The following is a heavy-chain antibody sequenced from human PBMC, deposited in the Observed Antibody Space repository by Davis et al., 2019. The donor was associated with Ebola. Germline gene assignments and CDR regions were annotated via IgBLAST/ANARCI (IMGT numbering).Heavy chain of an antibody. CDR3: ARDPFEYYYYYGMDV. J-gene: IGHJ6*02. Sequence: SCKASGYTFTSYGISWLRPAPGKGLEWVANIKQDGSEKYYVDSVKGRFTISRDNAKHSLYLQMNSLRAEDTAVYYCARDPFEYYYYYGMDVWGQGTTVTVSS. D-gene: IGHD3-16*01. V-gene: IGHV3-7*01. CDR2: IKQDGSEK. CDR1: GYTFTSYG.